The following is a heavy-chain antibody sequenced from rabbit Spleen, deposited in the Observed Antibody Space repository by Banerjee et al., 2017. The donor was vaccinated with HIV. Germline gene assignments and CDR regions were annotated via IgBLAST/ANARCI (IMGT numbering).Heavy chain of an antibody. CDR1: GFSFSGAYY. CDR3: VRDGGTNRKFNL. J-gene: IGHJ4*01. V-gene: IGHV1S45*01. Sequence: QEQLVGSGGGLVQPEGSLTLTCTASGFSFSGAYYFCWVRQAPGKGLEWIACIYSGSSGNTYYPSSAKGRFTISKASSTTVTLQMTSLTAADTATYFCVRDGGTNRKFNLWGQGTLVTVS. D-gene: IGHD1-1*01. CDR2: IYSGSSGNT.